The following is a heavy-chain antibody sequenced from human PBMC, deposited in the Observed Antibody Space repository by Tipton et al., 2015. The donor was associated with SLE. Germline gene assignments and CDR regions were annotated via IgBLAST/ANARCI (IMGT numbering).Heavy chain of an antibody. V-gene: IGHV3-30*04. J-gene: IGHJ6*02. CDR2: ISYDGSNE. CDR3: ARAEDIVVVPAASYGMDV. Sequence: SLRLSCAASGFTFSSYAMHWVRQAPGKGLEWVAVISYDGSNEYYADSVKGRFTISRDNSKNTLYLQMNSLRAEDTAVYYCARAEDIVVVPAASYGMDVWGQGTPVTVSS. CDR1: GFTFSSYA. D-gene: IGHD2-2*01.